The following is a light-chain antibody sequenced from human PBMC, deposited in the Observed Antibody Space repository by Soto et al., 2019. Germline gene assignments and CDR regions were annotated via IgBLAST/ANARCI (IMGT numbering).Light chain of an antibody. J-gene: IGKJ1*01. CDR3: QQYCISGT. V-gene: IGKV3-20*01. CDR1: QSVSSRH. CDR2: GAS. Sequence: EIVLTQSPDTLSLSPWETATLSCGASQSVSSRHVAWYQQTPGQRPRLLIDGASNRATGIPYRCSGSGSGTDLTLTISRLEPEDFSVYYCQQYCISGTFGQGTKVDIK.